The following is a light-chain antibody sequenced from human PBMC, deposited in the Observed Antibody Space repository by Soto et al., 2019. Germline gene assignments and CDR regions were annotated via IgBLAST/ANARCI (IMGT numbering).Light chain of an antibody. CDR1: QSLAYSDGNTY. Sequence: DVVMTQSPLSLPVTLGQSASISCRSSQSLAYSDGNTYLNWFHQRPGQSPRRLIYQVSNRDSGVPDRFSGSGSGTDFTVKISRVQAEDVGIYYCMQCTHWPRTFGQGTKVEIK. V-gene: IGKV2-30*01. J-gene: IGKJ1*01. CDR2: QVS. CDR3: MQCTHWPRT.